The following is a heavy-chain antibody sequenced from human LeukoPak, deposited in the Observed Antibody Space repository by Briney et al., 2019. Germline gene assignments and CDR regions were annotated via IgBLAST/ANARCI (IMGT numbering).Heavy chain of an antibody. CDR2: IYYSGST. Sequence: PSETLSLTCTVSGGSISSGGYYWSWIRQHPGKGLEWIGYIYYSGSTYYNPSLKSRVTISVDTSKNQFSLKLSSVTAADTAVYYCARLGAARSLPYFDYWGQGTLVTVSS. CDR1: GGSISSGGYY. J-gene: IGHJ4*02. V-gene: IGHV4-31*03. CDR3: ARLGAARSLPYFDY. D-gene: IGHD6-6*01.